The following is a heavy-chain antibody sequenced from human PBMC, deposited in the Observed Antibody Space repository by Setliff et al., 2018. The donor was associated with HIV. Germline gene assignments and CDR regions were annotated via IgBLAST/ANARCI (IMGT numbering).Heavy chain of an antibody. CDR3: ARSIHGGGSEPFDT. D-gene: IGHD3-10*01. V-gene: IGHV4-4*07. CDR2: IYTSGST. CDR1: GGSISSYY. Sequence: LSLTCTVSGGSISSYYWSWIRQPAGKGLEWIGRIYTSGSTNYNPSLKSRVTMSVDTSKNQFSLKLSSVTAADTAVYYCARSIHGGGSEPFDTWGQGILVTVSS. J-gene: IGHJ5*02.